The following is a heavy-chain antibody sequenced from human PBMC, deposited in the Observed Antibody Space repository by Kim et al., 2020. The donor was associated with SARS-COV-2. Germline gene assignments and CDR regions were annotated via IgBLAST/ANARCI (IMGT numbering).Heavy chain of an antibody. Sequence: TLSLTCTVSGGSISSGGYYWSWIRQHPGKGLEWIGYIYYSGSTYYNPSLKSRVSMSVDTSENQFSLKLSSVTAADTAVYYCARQVKNYDILTAYYSLYHFDYWGQGTLVTVSS. J-gene: IGHJ4*02. D-gene: IGHD3-9*01. CDR3: ARQVKNYDILTAYYSLYHFDY. CDR2: IYYSGST. V-gene: IGHV4-31*02. CDR1: GGSISSGGYY.